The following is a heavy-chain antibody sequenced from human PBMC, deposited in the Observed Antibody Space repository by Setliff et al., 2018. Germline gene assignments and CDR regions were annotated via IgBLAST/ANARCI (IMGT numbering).Heavy chain of an antibody. CDR3: ARVYADTVDAFAI. V-gene: IGHV4-31*03. Sequence: SETLSLTCTVSGGSISSGDYYWSWIRQHPGKGLEWIGYIYYSGSTYYNPSLKSRVTISVDTSKNQFSLKLSSVTAADTAVYYCARVYADTVDAFAIWGQGTMVTVSS. J-gene: IGHJ3*02. D-gene: IGHD5-18*01. CDR2: IYYSGST. CDR1: GGSISSGDYY.